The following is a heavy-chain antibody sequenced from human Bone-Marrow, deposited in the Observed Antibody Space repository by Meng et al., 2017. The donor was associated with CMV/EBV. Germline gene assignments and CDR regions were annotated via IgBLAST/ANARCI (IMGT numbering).Heavy chain of an antibody. J-gene: IGHJ4*02. V-gene: IGHV3-7*01. Sequence: GESLKLSCAASGFTISSYWVSWVRQAPGKGLEWVANKKQDGSEKYYVDSVKGRFTISRDNAKNSLYLQMNSLRAEDTAVYYCARVGITIFGVVIESSDYFDYWGQGTLVTVSS. CDR3: ARVGITIFGVVIESSDYFDY. D-gene: IGHD3-3*01. CDR2: KKQDGSEK. CDR1: GFTISSYW.